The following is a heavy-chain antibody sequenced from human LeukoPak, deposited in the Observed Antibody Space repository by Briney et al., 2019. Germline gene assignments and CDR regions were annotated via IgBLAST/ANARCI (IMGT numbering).Heavy chain of an antibody. D-gene: IGHD1-1*01. J-gene: IGHJ5*02. CDR3: ARDPRGGTSRDNWFDP. CDR2: IDKSGNT. Sequence: SETLSLTCTVSGYSVSNYYWSWIRLPPEKGLEWIGYIDKSGNTNYNPSLKSRLSISVDTSKNQLSLKLSSVTAADTAVYYCARDPRGGTSRDNWFDPWGQGTLVTVSS. V-gene: IGHV4-59*02. CDR1: GYSVSNYY.